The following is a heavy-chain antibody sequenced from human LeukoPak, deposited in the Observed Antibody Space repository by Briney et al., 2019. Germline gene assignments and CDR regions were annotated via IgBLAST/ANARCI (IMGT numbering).Heavy chain of an antibody. J-gene: IGHJ4*02. V-gene: IGHV3-64D*06. CDR2: VNGNGDTT. CDR1: GFIFTTYT. D-gene: IGHD3-9*01. CDR3: VGDQVDDTGYLR. Sequence: GGSLRLSCSASGFIFTTYTMYWVRQAPGKGLEFVSVVNGNGDTTYYTDSVKGRFTISRDNSKNTLYLQMSSLRAEDTTVYYCVGDQVDDTGYLRWGQGTRVTVSA.